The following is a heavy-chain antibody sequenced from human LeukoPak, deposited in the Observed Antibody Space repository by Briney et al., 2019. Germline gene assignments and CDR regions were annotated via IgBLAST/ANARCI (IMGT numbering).Heavy chain of an antibody. CDR3: PKDRDGYMGAFDY. CDR2: IGGSGGST. V-gene: IGHV3-23*01. J-gene: IGHJ4*02. D-gene: IGHD5-24*01. CDR1: GLTFSSYA. Sequence: PGGSLRLSCAASGLTFSSYAMSWVRQAPGKGLEWVSAIGGSGGSTNYADSVEGRFTISRDNSKNTLYLQMNSLRAEDTALYYCPKDRDGYMGAFDYWGQGTLVTVSS.